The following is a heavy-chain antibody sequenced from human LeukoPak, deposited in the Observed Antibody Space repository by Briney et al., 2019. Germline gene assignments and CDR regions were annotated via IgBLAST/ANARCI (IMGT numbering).Heavy chain of an antibody. CDR1: GGSISSYY. Sequence: PSETLSLTCTVSGGSISSYYWSWIRQPAGKVLEWIGRIYTSGSTNYNPSLKSRVTMSVDTSKNQLSLKLSSVTAADTAVYYCARDLVVVPAAENYYYYYMDVWGKGTTVTISS. J-gene: IGHJ6*03. D-gene: IGHD2-2*01. CDR3: ARDLVVVPAAENYYYYYMDV. V-gene: IGHV4-4*07. CDR2: IYTSGST.